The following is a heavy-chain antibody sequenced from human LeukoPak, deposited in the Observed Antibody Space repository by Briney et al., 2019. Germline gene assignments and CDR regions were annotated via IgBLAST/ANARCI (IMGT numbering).Heavy chain of an antibody. D-gene: IGHD3/OR15-3a*01. CDR3: ARDEFGPLAF. CDR2: ISSNGGST. J-gene: IGHJ4*02. CDR1: GFTFSRYA. Sequence: PPGGSLRLSCSASGFTFSRYAMHWVRQAPGKGLEYVSAISSNGGSTYYADSVKGRFTISRDNAKNSLYLQMNSLRAEDTALYYCARDEFGPLAFWGRGTLVTVSS. V-gene: IGHV3-64*04.